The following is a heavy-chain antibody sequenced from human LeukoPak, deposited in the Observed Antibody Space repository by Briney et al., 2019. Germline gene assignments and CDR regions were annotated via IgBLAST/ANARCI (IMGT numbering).Heavy chain of an antibody. CDR2: IHYSGSA. Sequence: SETLSLTCTVSGGSVSSGSYYWSWIRQPPGRGLEWIAYIHYSGSAAYNPSLKSRVTISRDMSTNQFSLKMTSVTAADTAVYFCARDLGAPDYGSYSVDYWGQGTLVTVSS. CDR3: ARDLGAPDYGSYSVDY. J-gene: IGHJ4*02. D-gene: IGHD4-23*01. CDR1: GGSVSSGSYY. V-gene: IGHV4-61*01.